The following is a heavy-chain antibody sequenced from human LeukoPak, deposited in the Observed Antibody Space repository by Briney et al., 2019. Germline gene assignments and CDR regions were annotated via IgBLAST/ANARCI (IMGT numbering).Heavy chain of an antibody. Sequence: GGSLRLSCAASGFTFSSYAMSWVRQAPGKGLEWVSAISGSGGSTYYADSVKGRFTISRDNSKNTLYLQMNSLRAEDTAVYYCAKDPDPMIVVVTTDAFDIWGQGTMVTVSS. V-gene: IGHV3-23*01. D-gene: IGHD3-22*01. CDR2: ISGSGGST. J-gene: IGHJ3*02. CDR1: GFTFSSYA. CDR3: AKDPDPMIVVVTTDAFDI.